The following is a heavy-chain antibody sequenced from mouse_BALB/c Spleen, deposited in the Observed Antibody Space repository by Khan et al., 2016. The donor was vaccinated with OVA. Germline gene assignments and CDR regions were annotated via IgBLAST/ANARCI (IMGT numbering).Heavy chain of an antibody. J-gene: IGHJ2*01. CDR2: TNPTNGRT. Sequence: QVQLKQSGAELVKAGASVKMSCKASGYTFTSYWMHWVKQRLGQGLEWFAETNPTNGRTYYTEKFKSKATLTVNKSSSTAYMILSGPTFEDSAVYYCARIKKIVATYFDYWGQGTTLTVSS. D-gene: IGHD1-1*01. CDR3: ARIKKIVATYFDY. CDR1: GYTFTSYW. V-gene: IGHV1S81*02.